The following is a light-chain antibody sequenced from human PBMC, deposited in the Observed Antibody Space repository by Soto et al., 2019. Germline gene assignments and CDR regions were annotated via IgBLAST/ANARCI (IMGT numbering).Light chain of an antibody. Sequence: ESVLTQSPGTLSLSPGERATLSCRASQIVSSGYLAWYQQRPGQAPRLLIYGASNRATGIPDRFSGSGSGTDFTLTISRLEPEDFAVYYCQQYGSSPSFGQGTRLEIK. V-gene: IGKV3-20*01. J-gene: IGKJ5*01. CDR2: GAS. CDR3: QQYGSSPS. CDR1: QIVSSGY.